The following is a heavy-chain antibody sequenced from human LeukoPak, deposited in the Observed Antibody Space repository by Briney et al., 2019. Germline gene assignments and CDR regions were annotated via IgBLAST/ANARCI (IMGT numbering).Heavy chain of an antibody. CDR1: GGTFSSYA. CDR3: GTYYYDSSGYSY. Sequence: GASVKVSCKASGGTFSSYAISWVRQAPGQGLEWMGGIIPIFGTANYAQKFQGRVTITTDESTSTAYMELSSLRSEDTAVYYCGTYYYDSSGYSYWGQGTLVTVSS. D-gene: IGHD3-22*01. CDR2: IIPIFGTA. J-gene: IGHJ4*02. V-gene: IGHV1-69*05.